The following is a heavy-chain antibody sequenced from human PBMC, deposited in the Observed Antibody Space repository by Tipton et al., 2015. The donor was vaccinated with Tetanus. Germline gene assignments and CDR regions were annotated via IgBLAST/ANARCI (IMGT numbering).Heavy chain of an antibody. CDR1: GFTFTTYW. Sequence: SLRLSCAVSGFTFTTYWIHWVRQAPGKGLEWVANIKQDGSEKSCVDSVKGRFTISRDNAKNSLYLQMNSLRVEDTAVYYCAKDLHWYGMDVWGQGTKVTVSS. J-gene: IGHJ6*02. CDR2: IKQDGSEK. V-gene: IGHV3-7*03. D-gene: IGHD3/OR15-3a*01. CDR3: AKDLHWYGMDV.